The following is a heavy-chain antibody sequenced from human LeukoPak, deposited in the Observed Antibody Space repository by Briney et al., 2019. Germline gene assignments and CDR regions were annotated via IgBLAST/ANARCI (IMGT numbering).Heavy chain of an antibody. CDR2: IYSGSST. J-gene: IGHJ6*02. D-gene: IGHD5-12*01. V-gene: IGHV3-66*01. CDR3: ARDPSGYDYYYYGMDV. CDR1: GFTVSSNY. Sequence: GGSLRLSCAASGFTVSSNYMSWVRQAPGKGLEWVSVIYSGSSTYYADSVKGRFTISRDNSKNTLYLQMNSLRAEDTAVYYCARDPSGYDYYYYGMDVWGQGTTVTVSS.